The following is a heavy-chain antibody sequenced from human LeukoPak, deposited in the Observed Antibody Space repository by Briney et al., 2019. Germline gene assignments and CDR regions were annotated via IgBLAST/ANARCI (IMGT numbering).Heavy chain of an antibody. CDR3: ARASVLLSADY. J-gene: IGHJ4*02. D-gene: IGHD3-10*01. Sequence: ASVKVSCKVSGYILTELSMQWVRQAPGKGLEWMGGSDPEDDETIYAQKFQGRVTMIEDTSADTAYMELSGLRSEDTAVYYCARASVLLSADYWGQGILVTVSS. V-gene: IGHV1-24*01. CDR2: SDPEDDET. CDR1: GYILTELS.